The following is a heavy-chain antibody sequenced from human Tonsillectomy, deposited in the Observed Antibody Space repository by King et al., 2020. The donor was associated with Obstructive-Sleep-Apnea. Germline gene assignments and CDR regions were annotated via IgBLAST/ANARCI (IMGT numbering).Heavy chain of an antibody. CDR1: GASISNYY. J-gene: IGHJ4*02. CDR3: ARHRGVEDYGGYGDYFDY. V-gene: IGHV4-59*08. D-gene: IGHD5-12*01. CDR2: MYYSGNS. Sequence: VQLQESGPGLVKPSETLSLTCTVSGASISNYYWSWIRQPPGKGLEWIGYMYYSGNSNYNPSLKSRVTISVDTSKTQFSLRLSSVTAADTAVYYCARHRGVEDYGGYGDYFDYWGQGTLVTVSS.